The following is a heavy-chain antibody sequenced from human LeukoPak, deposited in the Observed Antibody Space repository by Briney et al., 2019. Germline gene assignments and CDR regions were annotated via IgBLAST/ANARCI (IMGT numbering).Heavy chain of an antibody. CDR1: GFTFSSYA. D-gene: IGHD4-11*01. V-gene: IGHV3-30-3*01. Sequence: PGRSLRLSCAPSGFTFSSYAMHWVRQAPGKGLEWASVISYAGSNKFYADSVRGRVTISRDNSKNTLYLQMNSLRAEDTAVYYCARGQHRVTYSDDAFDIWGQGTMVTVSS. CDR3: ARGQHRVTYSDDAFDI. J-gene: IGHJ3*02. CDR2: ISYAGSNK.